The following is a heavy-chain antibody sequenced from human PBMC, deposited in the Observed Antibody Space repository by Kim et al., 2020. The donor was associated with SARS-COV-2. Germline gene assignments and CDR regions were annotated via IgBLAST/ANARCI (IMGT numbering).Heavy chain of an antibody. D-gene: IGHD5-18*01. V-gene: IGHV3-15*01. CDR2: IKSKTDGGTT. Sequence: GGSLRLSCAASGFTFSNAWMSWVRQAPGKGLEWVGRIKSKTDGGTTDYAAPVNGRFIISRDDSKNTLSLQMNSLKTEDTAVYYCTTVRHSFGFWWFDPWGQGTLVTVSS. CDR3: TTVRHSFGFWWFDP. J-gene: IGHJ5*02. CDR1: GFTFSNAW.